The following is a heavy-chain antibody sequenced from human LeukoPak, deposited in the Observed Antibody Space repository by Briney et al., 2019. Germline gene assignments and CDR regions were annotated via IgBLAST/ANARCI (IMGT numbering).Heavy chain of an antibody. CDR3: ARERVPGGFSYGSLEY. CDR1: GFTFSSYS. D-gene: IGHD5-18*01. Sequence: GGSLRLSCAVSGFTFSSYSMDWARQAPGKGLEWVSFISNSGSNIYYADSVKGRFTISRDNAKSSLDLQMDSLRDEDTAVYYCARERVPGGFSYGSLEYWGRGTLVTVSS. CDR2: ISNSGSNI. V-gene: IGHV3-48*02. J-gene: IGHJ4*02.